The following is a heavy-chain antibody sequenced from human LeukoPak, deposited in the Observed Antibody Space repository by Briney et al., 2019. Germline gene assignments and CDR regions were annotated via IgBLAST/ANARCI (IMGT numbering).Heavy chain of an antibody. D-gene: IGHD1-14*01. V-gene: IGHV3-23*01. J-gene: IGHJ5*02. CDR3: AKETGTAA. CDR1: GFTLSSSA. CDR2: VIGGRGTT. Sequence: GGSLRLSCTASGFTLSSSAMSWVRQAPGKGLEWVSTVIGGRGTTFYADSVKGRFTISRDNSKSTLYLQMSSLRAEDAAIYYCAKETGTAAWGQGTLVTVSS.